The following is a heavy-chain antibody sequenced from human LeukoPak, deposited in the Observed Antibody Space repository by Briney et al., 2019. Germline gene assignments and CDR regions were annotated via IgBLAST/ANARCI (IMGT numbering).Heavy chain of an antibody. CDR1: GASFSRNTYS. J-gene: IGHJ3*02. D-gene: IGHD1-26*01. V-gene: IGHV4-39*01. Sequence: SETLSLTCTVSGASFSRNTYSWGWIRQPPGKGLEWIGSIYYTGRTFYNPSLKSRVTISVDTSKNQFSLKLSSVTAADTAVYYCARRGSMGGSFVGAFDIWGQGTMVTVSS. CDR2: IYYTGRT. CDR3: ARRGSMGGSFVGAFDI.